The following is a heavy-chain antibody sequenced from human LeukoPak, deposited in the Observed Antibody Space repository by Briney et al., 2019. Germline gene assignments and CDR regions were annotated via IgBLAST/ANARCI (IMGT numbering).Heavy chain of an antibody. Sequence: ASVKVSCAASGYPLNRYGMSWVRQAPGQGPEWVGWVSGSTYGTRYAQKFQGRVTMTQDTSANIVYMELKSLTSDDTAVYYCVRSGRGTYFYFDWWGQGTRVTV. CDR3: VRSGRGTYFYFDW. D-gene: IGHD3-3*01. CDR1: GYPLNRYG. J-gene: IGHJ4*02. CDR2: VSGSTYGT. V-gene: IGHV1-18*01.